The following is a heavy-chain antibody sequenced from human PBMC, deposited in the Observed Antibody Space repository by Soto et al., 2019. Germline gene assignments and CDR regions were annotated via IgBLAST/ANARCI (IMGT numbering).Heavy chain of an antibody. CDR1: GDSISSSVW. Sequence: SETLSLTCAVSGDSISSSVWWTWVRQPPGKGLEWXGEXXHXGXXXFXXSLRSRVAMSVDKSTNEFSLTVTSVTAADTAVYYCARALQSYNWFDPWGQGTLVTVSS. D-gene: IGHD1-1*01. V-gene: IGHV4-4*02. CDR3: ARALQSYNWFDP. CDR2: XXHXGXX. J-gene: IGHJ5*02.